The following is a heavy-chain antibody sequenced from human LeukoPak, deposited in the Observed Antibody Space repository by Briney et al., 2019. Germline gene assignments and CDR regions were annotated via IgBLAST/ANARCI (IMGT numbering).Heavy chain of an antibody. CDR2: INSDGSST. CDR3: ARGGDGYNYGYDY. D-gene: IGHD5-18*01. CDR1: GFTFSSYW. V-gene: IGHV3-74*01. J-gene: IGHJ4*02. Sequence: SGGSLRLSCAASGFTFSSYWMHWVRQGPGKGLVWVSRINSDGSSTDYADSVKDRFTISRDNAKNTLYLQMNSLRAEDTAVYYCARGGDGYNYGYDYWGQGTLVTVSS.